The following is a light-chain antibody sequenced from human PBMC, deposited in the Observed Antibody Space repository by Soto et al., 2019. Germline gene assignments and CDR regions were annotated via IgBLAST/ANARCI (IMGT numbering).Light chain of an antibody. Sequence: IQVTQYPSSLSASVGDRVAITCRARQSISRYLNWYQQKPGKGPKLLIYAASSLLGGVPSRFSGSGSGTEFTLTINNLQPDDFATYYCQQYKSYSTFGQRTKVDIK. V-gene: IGKV1-39*01. CDR1: QSISRY. J-gene: IGKJ2*01. CDR3: QQYKSYST. CDR2: AAS.